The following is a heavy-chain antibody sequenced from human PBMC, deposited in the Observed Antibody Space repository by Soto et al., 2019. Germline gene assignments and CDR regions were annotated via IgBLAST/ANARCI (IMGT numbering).Heavy chain of an antibody. J-gene: IGHJ6*02. CDR3: AQAITFGGVIDPYYYYGMDV. V-gene: IGHV3-23*01. Sequence: PGGSLRLSCASSGFTFSSYAMSWVRQAPGKGLEWVSAISGSGGSTYYADSVKGRFTISRDNSKNTLYLQMNSLRAEDTAVYYCAQAITFGGVIDPYYYYGMDVWGQGTTVTVSS. CDR2: ISGSGGST. D-gene: IGHD3-16*02. CDR1: GFTFSSYA.